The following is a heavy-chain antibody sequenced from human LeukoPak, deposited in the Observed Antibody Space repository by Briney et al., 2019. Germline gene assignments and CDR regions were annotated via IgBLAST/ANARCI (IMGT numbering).Heavy chain of an antibody. CDR3: ARGYFDSHYRYHFDY. D-gene: IGHD3-22*01. Sequence: PGGPLRLSCAASGFTFSSYAMSWVRQAPGKGLEWVSAISGSGGSTYYADFVKGRFTISRDNSKNTLYVQMNSLRTDDSAVYYCARGYFDSHYRYHFDYWGQGTLVTVSS. CDR1: GFTFSSYA. CDR2: ISGSGGST. V-gene: IGHV3-23*01. J-gene: IGHJ4*02.